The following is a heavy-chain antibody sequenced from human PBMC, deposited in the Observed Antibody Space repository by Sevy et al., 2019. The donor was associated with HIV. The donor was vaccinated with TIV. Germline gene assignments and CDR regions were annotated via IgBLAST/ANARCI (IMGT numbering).Heavy chain of an antibody. CDR1: GFTFNNAW. D-gene: IGHD3-3*01. J-gene: IGHJ4*02. CDR3: TTKKDFWSGYFYFDY. Sequence: EGSLRLSCAASGFTFNNAWMSWVRQAPGKGLEWVGRIKSKTAGGTTDYAAPVKGRFTISRDDSKNTLYLQMNSLKTDDTAVYYCTTKKDFWSGYFYFDYWGQGTLVTVSS. V-gene: IGHV3-15*05. CDR2: IKSKTAGGTT.